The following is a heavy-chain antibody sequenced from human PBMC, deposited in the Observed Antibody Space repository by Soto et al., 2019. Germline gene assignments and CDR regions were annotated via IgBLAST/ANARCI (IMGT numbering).Heavy chain of an antibody. D-gene: IGHD2-15*01. CDR2: FYDSGNT. J-gene: IGHJ5*02. V-gene: IGHV4-59*11. Sequence: QVQLQESGPGLVKPSETLSLTCTVSGGSINNHYWTWIRQAPGKGLEWIGYFYDSGNTHYNPSLESRVTISEDTSKNQFSLKLSSVTAADTAVYYCTSSVPDGCSGGACYHDHWGQGTLVTVSS. CDR3: TSSVPDGCSGGACYHDH. CDR1: GGSINNHY.